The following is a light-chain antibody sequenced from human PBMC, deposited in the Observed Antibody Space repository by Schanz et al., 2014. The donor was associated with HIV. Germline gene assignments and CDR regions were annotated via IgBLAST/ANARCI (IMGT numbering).Light chain of an antibody. Sequence: DIQLSQSPSFLSASTGDRVTITCRASQGISSYLAWYQQKPGKAPKLLIFGASTLESGVPPRFSGSGSGTEFTLTISSLQPDDFAIYYCQQYDTFSWAFGQGTKVQIK. CDR3: QQYDTFSWA. J-gene: IGKJ1*01. V-gene: IGKV1-9*01. CDR1: QGISSY. CDR2: GAS.